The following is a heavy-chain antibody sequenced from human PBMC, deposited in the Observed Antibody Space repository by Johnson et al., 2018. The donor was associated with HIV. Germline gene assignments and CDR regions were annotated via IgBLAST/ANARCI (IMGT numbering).Heavy chain of an antibody. Sequence: VQLVESGGGVVQPGRSLRLSCEASGFTFSSYAMHWVRQAPGKGLEWVAVISYDGSNTYYADSVKGRFTISRDNSKNTLYLQMNSLRAEDTAVYYCARDLAGHNAFDIWGQGTMVTVSS. CDR3: ARDLAGHNAFDI. J-gene: IGHJ3*02. CDR1: GFTFSSYA. D-gene: IGHD6-19*01. CDR2: ISYDGSNT. V-gene: IGHV3-30*04.